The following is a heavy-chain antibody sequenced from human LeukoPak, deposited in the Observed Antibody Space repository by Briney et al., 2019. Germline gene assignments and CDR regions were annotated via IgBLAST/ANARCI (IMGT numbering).Heavy chain of an antibody. CDR1: GYTFTSYG. Sequence: GASVKVSCKASGYTFTSYGISWVRQAPGQGLEWMGWISAYNGNTNYAQKLQGRVTMTTDTSTSTAYMELRSLRSDDTAVYYCAREHLGPRAGVTIFGVVTRGYGMDVWGQGTTVTVSS. CDR3: AREHLGPRAGVTIFGVVTRGYGMDV. V-gene: IGHV1-18*01. D-gene: IGHD3-3*01. CDR2: ISAYNGNT. J-gene: IGHJ6*02.